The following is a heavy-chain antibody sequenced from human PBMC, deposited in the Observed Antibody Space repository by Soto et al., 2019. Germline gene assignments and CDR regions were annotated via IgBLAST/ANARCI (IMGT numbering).Heavy chain of an antibody. V-gene: IGHV4-59*01. CDR1: GGSISSYY. CDR3: ARDNYGDYAWYYFDY. Sequence: SETLSLTCTVSGGSISSYYWSWIRQPPGKGLEWIGYIYYSGSTNYNPSLKSRVTISVDTSKNQFSLKLSSVTAADTAVYYCARDNYGDYAWYYFDYWGQGTLVTVLL. J-gene: IGHJ4*02. CDR2: IYYSGST. D-gene: IGHD4-17*01.